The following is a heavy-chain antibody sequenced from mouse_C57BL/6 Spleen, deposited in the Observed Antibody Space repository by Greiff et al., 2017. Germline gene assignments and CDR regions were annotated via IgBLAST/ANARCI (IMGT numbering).Heavy chain of an antibody. Sequence: VQVVESGPELVKPGASVKISCKASGYAFSSSWMNWVKQRPGKGLEWIGRIYPGDGDTNYNGKFKGKATLTADKSSSTAYMQLSSLTSEDSAVYFCAMIYYGIPFDYWGQGTTLTVSS. V-gene: IGHV1-82*01. D-gene: IGHD2-1*01. CDR2: IYPGDGDT. J-gene: IGHJ2*01. CDR1: GYAFSSSW. CDR3: AMIYYGIPFDY.